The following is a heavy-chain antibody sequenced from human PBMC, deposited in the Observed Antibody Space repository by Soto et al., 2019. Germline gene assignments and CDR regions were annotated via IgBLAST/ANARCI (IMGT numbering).Heavy chain of an antibody. D-gene: IGHD3-22*01. CDR1: GGSICSSSYY. V-gene: IGHV4-39*07. CDR3: ARPHTMIVPDAFDI. Sequence: ASETLSLTCTVSGGSICSSSYYWSWIRQPPGKGLEWIGEINHSGSTNYNPSLKSRVTISVDTSKNQFSLKLSSVTAADTAVYYCARPHTMIVPDAFDIWGQGTMVTVSS. CDR2: INHSGST. J-gene: IGHJ3*02.